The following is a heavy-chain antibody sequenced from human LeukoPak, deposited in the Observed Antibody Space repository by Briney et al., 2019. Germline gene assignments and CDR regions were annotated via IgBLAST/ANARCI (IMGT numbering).Heavy chain of an antibody. CDR3: ARDPEAYCGGDCSDY. J-gene: IGHJ4*02. Sequence: PGGSLRLSCAASGFTVSSNYMSWVRQAPGKGLEWVSVIYSGGSTYYADSVKGRFTISRDNSKNTLYLQMNSLRAEDTAVYYCARDPEAYCGGDCSDYWGQGTLVIVSS. CDR1: GFTVSSNY. V-gene: IGHV3-66*01. D-gene: IGHD2-21*01. CDR2: IYSGGST.